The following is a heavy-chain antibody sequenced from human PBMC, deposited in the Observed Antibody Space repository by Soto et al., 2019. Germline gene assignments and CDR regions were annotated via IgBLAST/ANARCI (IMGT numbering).Heavy chain of an antibody. Sequence: QVQLVESGGGVVQPGRSLRLSCAASGFTFSSYGMHWVRQAPGKGLEWVAVISYDGSNKDYADSVKGRFTISRDNSKNTLYLQMNSLRAEDTAVYYCAKDGGWFGELLFGEVDYWGQGTLVTVSS. CDR3: AKDGGWFGELLFGEVDY. CDR1: GFTFSSYG. V-gene: IGHV3-30*18. CDR2: ISYDGSNK. J-gene: IGHJ4*02. D-gene: IGHD3-10*01.